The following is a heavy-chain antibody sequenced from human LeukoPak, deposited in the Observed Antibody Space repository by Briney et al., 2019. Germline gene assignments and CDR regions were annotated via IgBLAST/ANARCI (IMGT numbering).Heavy chain of an antibody. D-gene: IGHD4-23*01. J-gene: IGHJ6*02. CDR3: ARDHTVVTSGGMDA. CDR1: GFTFSSYG. V-gene: IGHV3-33*01. CDR2: IWYDGSNK. Sequence: GRSLRLSCAASGFTFSSYGMHWVRQAPGKGLEWVAVIWYDGSNKYYADSVKGRFTISRDNSKNTLYLQMNSLRAEDTAVYYCARDHTVVTSGGMDAWGQGTTVTVSS.